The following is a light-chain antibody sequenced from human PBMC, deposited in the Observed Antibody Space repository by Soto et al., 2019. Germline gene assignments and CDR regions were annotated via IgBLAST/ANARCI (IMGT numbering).Light chain of an antibody. V-gene: IGLV2-8*01. Sequence: QSALTQPPSASGSPGQSVTISCTGTSSDVGAYNFVSWYQQHPGKAPKLMIYEVTKRPSGVPDRFSGSKSGNTASLTVSGLQAEDEADYYCSSYAGYNNYVVFGGGTQLTVL. J-gene: IGLJ2*01. CDR2: EVT. CDR1: SSDVGAYNF. CDR3: SSYAGYNNYVV.